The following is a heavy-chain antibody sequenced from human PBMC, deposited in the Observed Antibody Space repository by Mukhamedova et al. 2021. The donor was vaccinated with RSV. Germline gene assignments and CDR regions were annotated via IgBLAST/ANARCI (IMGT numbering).Heavy chain of an antibody. Sequence: IGWVRQTPGKGLEWMGIIYPGDSDNRYSPSFQGQVTISADKSISTAYLQWSSLKASDTAMYYCARPVETAIDYWGQGTLVTVSS. D-gene: IGHD5-18*01. CDR2: IYPGDSDN. J-gene: IGHJ4*02. V-gene: IGHV5-51*01. CDR3: ARPVETAIDY.